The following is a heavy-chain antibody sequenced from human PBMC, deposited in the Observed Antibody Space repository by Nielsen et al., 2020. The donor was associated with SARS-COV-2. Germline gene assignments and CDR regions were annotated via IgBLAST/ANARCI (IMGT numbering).Heavy chain of an antibody. J-gene: IGHJ5*02. CDR2: IYWDDAE. V-gene: IGHV2-5*02. CDR1: GFSLTTSGVG. Sequence: SGPTLVKPTQTLTLTCTFSGFSLTTSGVGVGWIRQPPGKTLEWLALIYWDDAERYSPSLQSRLTITKDTSKNQVVLRMTNMGPVDTATYYCAHSNNWFDPWGQGTLVTVSS. CDR3: AHSNNWFDP.